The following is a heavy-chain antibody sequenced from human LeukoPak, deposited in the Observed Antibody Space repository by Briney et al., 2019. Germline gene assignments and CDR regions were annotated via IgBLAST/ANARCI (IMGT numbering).Heavy chain of an antibody. CDR1: GGTFSSYA. J-gene: IGHJ6*02. V-gene: IGHV1-69*13. D-gene: IGHD3-16*02. CDR2: IIPIFGTA. CDR3: ARAREEVIVLGNYYGMDV. Sequence: GASVKVSCKASGGTFSSYAISWVRRAPGQGLEWMGGIIPIFGTANYAQKFQGRVTITADESTSTAYMELSSLRSEDTAVYYCARAREEVIVLGNYYGMDVWGQGTTVTVSS.